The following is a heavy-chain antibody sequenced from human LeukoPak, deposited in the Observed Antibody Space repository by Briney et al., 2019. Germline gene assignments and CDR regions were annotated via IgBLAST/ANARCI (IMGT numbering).Heavy chain of an antibody. J-gene: IGHJ6*03. Sequence: SETLCLTCTVSGGSISSYYWSWIRQPPGKGLEGIGYIYYNENTNYNPSLKSRVTISVDTPKNQLSLKLTSVTAADTAVYYCARDRKYYYHMDVWGKGTTVTVSS. D-gene: IGHD1-14*01. CDR1: GGSISSYY. V-gene: IGHV4-59*01. CDR2: IYYNENT. CDR3: ARDRKYYYHMDV.